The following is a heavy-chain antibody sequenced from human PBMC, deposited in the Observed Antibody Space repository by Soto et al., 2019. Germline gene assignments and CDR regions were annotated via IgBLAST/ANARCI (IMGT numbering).Heavy chain of an antibody. D-gene: IGHD6-13*01. J-gene: IGHJ6*02. Sequence: ASVKVSCKASGGTFSSYAISWVRQAPGQGLEWMGGIIPIFGTANSAQKFQGRVTITADESTSTAYMELSSLRSEDTAVYYCARERSSSRGGPLSYYYYYGMDVWGQGTTVTVSS. CDR2: IIPIFGTA. CDR3: ARERSSSRGGPLSYYYYYGMDV. CDR1: GGTFSSYA. V-gene: IGHV1-69*13.